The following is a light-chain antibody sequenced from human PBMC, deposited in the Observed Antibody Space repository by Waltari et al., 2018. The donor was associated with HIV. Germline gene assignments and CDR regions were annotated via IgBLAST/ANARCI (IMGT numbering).Light chain of an antibody. CDR1: QTSSGW. V-gene: IGKV1-5*03. CDR2: KAS. Sequence: DIQMTQSPSTLSASVGDRVTITCRASQTSSGWLAWYQQKPGKAPKLLIYKASSLESGVPSRFSGSGSGTDFTLTISSLQPDDFATYYCLQYKDFPLTFGGGTKVEIK. J-gene: IGKJ4*01. CDR3: LQYKDFPLT.